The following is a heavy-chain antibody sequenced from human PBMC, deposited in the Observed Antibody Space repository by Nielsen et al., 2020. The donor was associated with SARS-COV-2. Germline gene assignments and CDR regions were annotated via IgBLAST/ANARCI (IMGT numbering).Heavy chain of an antibody. CDR1: GYIFTTYA. D-gene: IGHD3-22*01. Sequence: ASVKVSCKASGYIFTTYAIHWARQAPGQSLEWMGWINAGNGNTKYSQKFQGRVTMTEDSSTDTAYMELSSLRSEDTAVYYCASLPYDNSGLDFDSWGQGTLVAVSS. V-gene: IGHV1-3*01. CDR3: ASLPYDNSGLDFDS. CDR2: INAGNGNT. J-gene: IGHJ4*02.